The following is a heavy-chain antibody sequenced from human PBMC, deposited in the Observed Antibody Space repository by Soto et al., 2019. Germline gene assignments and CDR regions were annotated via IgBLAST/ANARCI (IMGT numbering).Heavy chain of an antibody. CDR1: GDSVSSNSAA. D-gene: IGHD1-7*01. CDR2: TYYRSRWHN. Sequence: QVQLQQSGPGLVTPSQTLSLTCAISGDSVSSNSAAWNWIRQSPSRGLAWLGRTYYRSRWHNDYAVSVKSRITINPATSTRQFSLPLTSVTPEDTAVYYCAGTTSLKWYSMDGWGKGTPVTVAS. V-gene: IGHV6-1*01. J-gene: IGHJ6*03. CDR3: AGTTSLKWYSMDG.